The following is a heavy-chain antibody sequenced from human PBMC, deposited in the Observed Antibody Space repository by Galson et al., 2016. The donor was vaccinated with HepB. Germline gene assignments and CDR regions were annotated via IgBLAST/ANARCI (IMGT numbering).Heavy chain of an antibody. CDR3: AKDLFAVMD. Sequence: SLSLSCAASGFTFSSYGMSWVRLAPGKGLEWVSGIRGSGADTYYADSVKGRFTISRDNSKNMVYLQMNSLRVDDTAVYYCAKDLFAVMDWGQGTLVTVSS. D-gene: IGHD6-19*01. V-gene: IGHV3-23*01. CDR1: GFTFSSYG. J-gene: IGHJ4*02. CDR2: IRGSGADT.